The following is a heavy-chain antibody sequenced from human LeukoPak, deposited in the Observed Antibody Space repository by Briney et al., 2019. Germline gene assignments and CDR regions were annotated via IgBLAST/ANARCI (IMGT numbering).Heavy chain of an antibody. D-gene: IGHD6-19*01. CDR3: ARYIAVAGTWSDY. V-gene: IGHV3-11*04. CDR2: ISGSGSTI. CDR1: GFTFSDYY. J-gene: IGHJ4*02. Sequence: GGSLRLSCAASGFTFSDYYMSWIRQAPGKGLEWVSYISGSGSTIYYADSVKGRFTISRDNAKNSLYLQMNSLRAEDTAVYYCARYIAVAGTWSDYWGQGTLVTVSS.